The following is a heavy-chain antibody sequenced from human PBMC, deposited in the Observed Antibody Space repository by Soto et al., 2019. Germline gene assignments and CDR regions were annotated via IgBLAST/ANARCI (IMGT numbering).Heavy chain of an antibody. J-gene: IGHJ5*02. CDR1: GGSISSYY. Sequence: QVQLQESGPGLVKPSETLSLTCTVSGGSISSYYWSWIRQPPGKGLEWIGYIYYSGSTNYNPSLKRRVTISVDTSKNQFSLKLSSVTAADTAVYYCARGGYDYVWGSYRLNWFDPWGQGTLVTVSS. V-gene: IGHV4-59*01. CDR2: IYYSGST. CDR3: ARGGYDYVWGSYRLNWFDP. D-gene: IGHD3-16*02.